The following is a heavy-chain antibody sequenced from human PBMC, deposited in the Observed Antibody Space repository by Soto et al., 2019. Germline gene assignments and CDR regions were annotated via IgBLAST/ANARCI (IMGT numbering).Heavy chain of an antibody. CDR3: ANLPLYGSGFDC. Sequence: EAHLVESGGGLVQPGRSLRLSCVASGFTFDDYAIHWVRQAPGKGLECVSGISWNGAATGYADSVKGRFTISRDNAKNSLYLQMSSLRTEDTAIYYCANLPLYGSGFDCWGQGTLVTVSS. V-gene: IGHV3-9*01. CDR2: ISWNGAAT. CDR1: GFTFDDYA. J-gene: IGHJ4*02. D-gene: IGHD3-10*01.